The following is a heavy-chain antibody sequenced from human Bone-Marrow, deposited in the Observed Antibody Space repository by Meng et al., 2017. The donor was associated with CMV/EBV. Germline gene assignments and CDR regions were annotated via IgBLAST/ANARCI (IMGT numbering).Heavy chain of an antibody. CDR2: INPNSGGT. CDR1: GYTFTGYY. CDR3: ARQSGGSHFDY. Sequence: ASVKVSCKASGYTFTGYYMHWVRQAPGQGVEWMGWINPNSGGTNYAQKFQGRVTMTRDTSISTAYMELSRLRSNDTAVYFRARQSGGSHFDYWGQGTLVTVSS. V-gene: IGHV1-2*02. J-gene: IGHJ4*02.